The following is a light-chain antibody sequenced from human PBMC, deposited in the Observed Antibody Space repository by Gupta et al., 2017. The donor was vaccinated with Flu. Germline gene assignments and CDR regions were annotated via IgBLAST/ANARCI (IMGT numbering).Light chain of an antibody. V-gene: IGLV3-21*02. J-gene: IGLJ2*01. CDR1: DVGYKS. CDR3: QGGNSSSDRV. CDR2: DDG. Sequence: GQTSRIGEEGYDVGYKSVHWYNQGPDHAPVVVVYDDGDRPAGIPARFSGANGGNTATLTISVVEDGDDAYYFCQGGNSSSDRVFGGGTKLTVL.